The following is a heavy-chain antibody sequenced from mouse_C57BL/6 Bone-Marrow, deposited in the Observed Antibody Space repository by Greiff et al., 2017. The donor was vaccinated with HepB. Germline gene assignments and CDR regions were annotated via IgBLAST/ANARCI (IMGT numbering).Heavy chain of an antibody. J-gene: IGHJ2*01. V-gene: IGHV1-19*01. Sequence: VQLKESGPVLVKPGASVKMSCKASGYTFTDYYMNWVKQSHGKSLEWIGVINPYNGGTSYNQKFKGKATLTVDKSSSTAYMELNSLTSEDSAVYYCARRGVVNFDYWGQGTTLTVSS. CDR3: ARRGVVNFDY. CDR2: INPYNGGT. CDR1: GYTFTDYY.